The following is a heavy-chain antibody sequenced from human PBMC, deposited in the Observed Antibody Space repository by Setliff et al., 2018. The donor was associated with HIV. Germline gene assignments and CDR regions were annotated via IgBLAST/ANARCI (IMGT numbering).Heavy chain of an antibody. J-gene: IGHJ4*02. CDR2: IRYDGSNE. CDR1: GFTFSNYG. Sequence: GGSLRLSCAASGFTFSNYGMHWVRQAPGKGLEWVAIIRYDGSNEHYADSVKGRFTISRDNSKNTLALQMTSLRVEDTAAYYCAKDYFSGYDFRYFFDYWGQGALVTVSS. CDR3: AKDYFSGYDFRYFFDY. V-gene: IGHV3-30*02. D-gene: IGHD5-12*01.